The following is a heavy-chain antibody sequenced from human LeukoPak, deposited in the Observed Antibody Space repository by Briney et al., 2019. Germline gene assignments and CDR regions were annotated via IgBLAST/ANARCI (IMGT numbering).Heavy chain of an antibody. D-gene: IGHD2-8*01. CDR2: IYYSGST. V-gene: IGHV4-39*01. Sequence: SETLSLTXTVSGGSISSSSYYWGGIRQPPGKGLEWIVSIYYSGSTYYNPSPKSRVTISVDTSKNQFSLKLSSVTAADTAVYYCANSVARMVFDFDYWGQGTLVTVSS. J-gene: IGHJ4*02. CDR3: ANSVARMVFDFDY. CDR1: GGSISSSSYY.